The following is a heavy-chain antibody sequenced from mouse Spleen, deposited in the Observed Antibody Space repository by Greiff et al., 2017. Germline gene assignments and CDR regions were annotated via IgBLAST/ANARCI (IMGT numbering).Heavy chain of an antibody. CDR1: GYTFTSYG. Sequence: QVQLKQSGAELARPGASVKLSCKASGYTFTSYGISWVKQRTGQGLEWIGEIYPRSGNTYYNEKFKGKATLTADKSSSTAYMELRSLTSEDSAVYFCARSELRGYFDYWGQGTTLTVSS. CDR2: IYPRSGNT. V-gene: IGHV1-81*01. J-gene: IGHJ2*01. D-gene: IGHD1-1*01. CDR3: ARSELRGYFDY.